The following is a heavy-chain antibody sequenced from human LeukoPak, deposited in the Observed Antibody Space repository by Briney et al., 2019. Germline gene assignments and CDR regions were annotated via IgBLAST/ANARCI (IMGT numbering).Heavy chain of an antibody. CDR1: GFTFRSYW. CDR2: INSDGSST. J-gene: IGHJ4*02. V-gene: IGHV3-74*01. CDR3: AGVYVASGRSFDY. Sequence: GGSLRLSCAASGFTFRSYWMHWVRQAPGEGLVWVSRINSDGSSTNYADSVKGRFTISRDNAKNTLYLQMNSLRAEDTAVYYCAGVYVASGRSFDYWGQGTRVTVSS. D-gene: IGHD3-10*01.